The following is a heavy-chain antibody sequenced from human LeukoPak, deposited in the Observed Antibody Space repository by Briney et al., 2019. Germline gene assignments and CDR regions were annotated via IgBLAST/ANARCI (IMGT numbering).Heavy chain of an antibody. CDR3: ASSYGHYSTGSYYYSYGMVF. CDR2: MNAYNGNT. D-gene: IGHD4-17*01. Sequence: ASVTVSCTASGYTFTRYGISWVRQAPGQGLEWMGWMNAYNGNTNYAQKLQGRVTMTRDTSRSTAYMEVRSLRSEETAGYYCASSYGHYSTGSYYYSYGMVFLLQPATLTVSS. J-gene: IGHJ6*02. CDR1: GYTFTRYG. V-gene: IGHV1-18*01.